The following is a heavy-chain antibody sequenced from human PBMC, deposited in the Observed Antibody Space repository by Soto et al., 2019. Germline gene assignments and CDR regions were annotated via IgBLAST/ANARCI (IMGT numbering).Heavy chain of an antibody. Sequence: QVQLQQWGAGLLKPSETLSLTCAVYGGSFSGYYWTWMRQPPRTGREWSGEIKHSGSTKYNPSLKSLVTISVDTSQNPSALKRPSVTAADTAVYYFARDKITGLFDYWGQGNLVTVSS. CDR3: ARDKITGLFDY. J-gene: IGHJ4*02. CDR1: GGSFSGYY. D-gene: IGHD2-8*02. V-gene: IGHV4-34*01. CDR2: IKHSGST.